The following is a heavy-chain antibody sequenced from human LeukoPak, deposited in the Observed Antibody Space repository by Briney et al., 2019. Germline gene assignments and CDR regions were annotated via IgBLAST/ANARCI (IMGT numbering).Heavy chain of an antibody. V-gene: IGHV1-2*02. CDR3: ARDLRAFRDGYKNRNYYLDY. CDR1: GYIFTDYY. Sequence: GASVKVSCKASGYIFTDYYMYWVRQAPGQGPEWMGWINPNSGGTNYAQKFQGRVTMTRDTSTSTAYMELTSLKSDDTAVYYCARDLRAFRDGYKNRNYYLDYWGQGTLVTVSS. J-gene: IGHJ4*02. CDR2: INPNSGGT. D-gene: IGHD5-24*01.